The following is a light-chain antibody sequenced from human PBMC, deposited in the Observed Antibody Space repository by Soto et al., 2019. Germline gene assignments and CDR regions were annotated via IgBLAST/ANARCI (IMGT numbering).Light chain of an antibody. Sequence: QSALTQPASVSASPGQSIAISCTGTRSDVGGYTFVSWYQQHPGKAPKLMIYDVSNRPSGISNRFSGSKSGNTASLTISGLQAEDEADYYCSSYTSSHTYVFGTGNKLTVL. J-gene: IGLJ1*01. CDR1: RSDVGGYTF. CDR3: SSYTSSHTYV. V-gene: IGLV2-14*01. CDR2: DVS.